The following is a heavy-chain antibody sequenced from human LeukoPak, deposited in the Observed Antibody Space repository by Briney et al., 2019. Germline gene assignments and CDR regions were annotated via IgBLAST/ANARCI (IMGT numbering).Heavy chain of an antibody. CDR3: ARDQYSRTDY. CDR1: GFTFGTYS. V-gene: IGHV3-48*01. J-gene: IGHJ4*02. Sequence: GGSLRLSCAASGFTFGTYSMTWVRQAPGKGLEWVSYISSSSSTIYYADSVKGRFTISRDNAKNSLYLQMNSLRAEDTAVYYCARDQYSRTDYWGQGTLVTVSS. D-gene: IGHD6-13*01. CDR2: ISSSSSTI.